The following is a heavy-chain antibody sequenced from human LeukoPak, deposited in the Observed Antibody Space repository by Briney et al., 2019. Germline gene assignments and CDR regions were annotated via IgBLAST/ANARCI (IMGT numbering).Heavy chain of an antibody. J-gene: IGHJ3*02. Sequence: ASVKVSCKASGYTFTGYYMHWVRQAPGQGLEWMGWINPNSGGTNYAQKFQGRVTMTRDTSISTAYMELSRLRSDDTAVYYCARAYYGSGSYLYDAFDIWGQGTMVTVPS. V-gene: IGHV1-2*02. CDR2: INPNSGGT. CDR3: ARAYYGSGSYLYDAFDI. CDR1: GYTFTGYY. D-gene: IGHD3-10*01.